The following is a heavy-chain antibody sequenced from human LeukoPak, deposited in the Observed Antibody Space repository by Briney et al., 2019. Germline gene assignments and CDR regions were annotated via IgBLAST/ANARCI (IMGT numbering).Heavy chain of an antibody. CDR2: MNPNSGNT. Sequence: ASVKVSCKASGYTFSRYDINWVRQATGQGLEWMGWMNPNSGNTGYAQKFQGRVTMTRNTSISTAYMELSSLRSEDTAVYYCARGGPGRRGVAVAGTLGYWGQGTLVTVSS. J-gene: IGHJ4*02. CDR3: ARGGPGRRGVAVAGTLGY. CDR1: GYTFSRYD. V-gene: IGHV1-8*01. D-gene: IGHD6-19*01.